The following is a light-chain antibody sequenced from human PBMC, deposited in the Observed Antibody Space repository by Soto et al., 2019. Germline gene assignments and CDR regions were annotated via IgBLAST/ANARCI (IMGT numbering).Light chain of an antibody. V-gene: IGKV3-15*01. J-gene: IGKJ1*01. CDR1: QGVSRK. CDR2: GAS. Sequence: DIVMTQSPATLSVAPGERVTFSCRASQGVSRKLAWYQHKPGQAPRLLISGASTGATGIPARFSGSGSGTEFTLTISSLQSEDFAVYYCQQYGSSPRTFGLGTKVDIK. CDR3: QQYGSSPRT.